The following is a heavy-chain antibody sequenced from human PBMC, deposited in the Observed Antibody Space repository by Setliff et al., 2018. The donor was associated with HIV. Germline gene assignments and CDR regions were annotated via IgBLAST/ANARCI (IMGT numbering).Heavy chain of an antibody. CDR1: GFTFSNYW. CDR2: IKQDGSEK. CDR3: AKIQNPQGYYYDSSGYYPHPGSPDY. V-gene: IGHV3-7*01. Sequence: GGSLRLSCAASGFTFSNYWMNWVRQAPGKGLEWVANIKQDGSEKYYVDSVKGRFTISRDNAKDSLSLQMNSLRAEDTAVYYCAKIQNPQGYYYDSSGYYPHPGSPDYWGQGTLVTVSS. J-gene: IGHJ4*02. D-gene: IGHD3-22*01.